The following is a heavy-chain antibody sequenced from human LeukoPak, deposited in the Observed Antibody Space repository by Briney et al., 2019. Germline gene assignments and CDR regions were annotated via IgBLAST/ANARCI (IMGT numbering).Heavy chain of an antibody. CDR2: INDSGST. V-gene: IGHV4-34*01. D-gene: IGHD2-15*01. J-gene: IGHJ5*02. CDR3: AGPYCSGGSCYLVNWFDP. CDR1: GGSFSGYY. Sequence: KPSETLSLTCAVYGGSFSGYYWTWIRQPPGKGLEWIGEINDSGSTSYNPSLKSRVAISVDTSKNQFSLKLSSVTAADTAVYYCAGPYCSGGSCYLVNWFDPWGQGTLVTVSS.